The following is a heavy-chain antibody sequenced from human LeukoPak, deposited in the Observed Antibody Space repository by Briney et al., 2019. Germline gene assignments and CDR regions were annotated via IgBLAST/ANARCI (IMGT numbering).Heavy chain of an antibody. Sequence: GGSLRLSCAASGFTFSNAWMSWVRQAPGKGLEWVGRIKSKTDGGTTDYAAPVKGRFTISRDDSKNTLYLQMNSLKAEDTAVYYCTTGGFITMVRGVMVDRDAFDIWGQGTMVTVSS. V-gene: IGHV3-15*01. D-gene: IGHD3-10*01. J-gene: IGHJ3*02. CDR2: IKSKTDGGTT. CDR1: GFTFSNAW. CDR3: TTGGFITMVRGVMVDRDAFDI.